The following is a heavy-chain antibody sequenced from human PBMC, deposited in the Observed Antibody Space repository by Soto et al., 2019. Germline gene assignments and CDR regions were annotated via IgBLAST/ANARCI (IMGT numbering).Heavy chain of an antibody. CDR2: IIPIFGTA. CDR3: ARGDTMVRGVPEGFDP. V-gene: IGHV1-69*01. D-gene: IGHD3-10*01. Sequence: QVQLVQSGAEVKKPGSSVKVSCKASGGTFSSYTISWVRQAPGQGLEWMGGIIPIFGTANYAQKFQGRVTITADESTSTAYMELSSLRSEDTAVYYCARGDTMVRGVPEGFDPWGQGTLVTVSS. CDR1: GGTFSSYT. J-gene: IGHJ5*02.